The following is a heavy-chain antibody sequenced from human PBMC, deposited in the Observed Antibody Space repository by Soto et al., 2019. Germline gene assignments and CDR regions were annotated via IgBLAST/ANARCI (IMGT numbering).Heavy chain of an antibody. CDR3: ARDNTGYSGYDPIYYYYYGMDV. Sequence: RASVKVSCKASGGTFSSYAISWVRQAPGQGLEWMGGIIPIFGTANYAQKFQGRVTITADESTSTAYMELSSLRSEDTAVYYCARDNTGYSGYDPIYYYYYGMDVWGQGTTVTVSS. CDR2: IIPIFGTA. J-gene: IGHJ6*02. D-gene: IGHD5-12*01. CDR1: GGTFSSYA. V-gene: IGHV1-69*13.